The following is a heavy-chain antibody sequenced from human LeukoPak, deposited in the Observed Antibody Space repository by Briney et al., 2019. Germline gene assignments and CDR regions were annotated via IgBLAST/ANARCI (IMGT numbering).Heavy chain of an antibody. CDR2: ISRCSSYI. V-gene: IGHV3-21*01. CDR1: GFTFSSYS. J-gene: IGHJ5*02. CDR3: ARDTSHTAGTSWFDP. Sequence: PGGSLRLSCAASGFTFSSYSMNWVRQAPGKGLEWVSSISRCSSYIYYADSLKGRFTISRDNAKNSLYLQMNSLRAEDTAVYYCARDTSHTAGTSWFDPWGQGTLVTLSS. D-gene: IGHD6-13*01.